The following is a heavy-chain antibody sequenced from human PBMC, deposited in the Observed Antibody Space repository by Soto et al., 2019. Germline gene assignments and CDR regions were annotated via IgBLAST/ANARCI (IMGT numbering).Heavy chain of an antibody. D-gene: IGHD3-3*01. Sequence: PGGSLRLSCAASGFTFSSYSMNWVRQAPGKGLEWVSSISSSSSYIYYADSVKGRFTISRDNAKNSLYLQMNSLRAEDTAVYYCVRVERRSLRITIFGVPDYWGQGTLVTVSS. CDR1: GFTFSSYS. CDR3: VRVERRSLRITIFGVPDY. CDR2: ISSSSSYI. V-gene: IGHV3-21*01. J-gene: IGHJ4*02.